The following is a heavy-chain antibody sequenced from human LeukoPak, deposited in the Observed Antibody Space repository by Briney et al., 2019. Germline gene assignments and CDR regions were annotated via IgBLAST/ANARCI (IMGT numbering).Heavy chain of an antibody. CDR1: GFTFSSYS. CDR3: ARENSGSYYQFDC. CDR2: ISSSTSYI. D-gene: IGHD1-26*01. Sequence: AGGSLRLSCAVSGFTFSSYSMNWVRQAPGKGLEWVSSISSSTSYIYYADSVKGRFTISRDNAKNLLYLQMNSLRPEDTAVYYCARENSGSYYQFDCWGQGTLVTVSS. J-gene: IGHJ4*02. V-gene: IGHV3-21*01.